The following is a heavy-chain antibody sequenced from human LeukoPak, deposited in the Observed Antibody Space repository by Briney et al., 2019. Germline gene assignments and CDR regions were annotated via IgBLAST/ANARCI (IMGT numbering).Heavy chain of an antibody. Sequence: PSETLSLTCTVSGGSISSSGKYGAWIRQPPGKGLEWMGSMFYSGTTYYNPSLKSRVTISVDTSKNQFSLKLSSVTAADTAVYYCARDRRGYGDYVSYWGQGTLVTVSS. J-gene: IGHJ4*02. D-gene: IGHD4-17*01. V-gene: IGHV4-39*07. CDR1: GGSISSSGKY. CDR3: ARDRRGYGDYVSY. CDR2: MFYSGTT.